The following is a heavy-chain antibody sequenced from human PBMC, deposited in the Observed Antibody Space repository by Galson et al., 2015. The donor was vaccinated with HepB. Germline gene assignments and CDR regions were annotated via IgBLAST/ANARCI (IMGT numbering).Heavy chain of an antibody. D-gene: IGHD3-10*01. CDR1: GFTFSSYA. CDR3: AKQAGYYYGSGSYIDY. Sequence: SLRLSCAASGFTFSSYAMSWVRQAPGKGLEWVSAISGSGGSTYYADSVKGRFTISRDNSKNTLYLQMNSLRAEDTAVYYCAKQAGYYYGSGSYIDYWGQGTLVTVSS. J-gene: IGHJ4*02. CDR2: ISGSGGST. V-gene: IGHV3-23*01.